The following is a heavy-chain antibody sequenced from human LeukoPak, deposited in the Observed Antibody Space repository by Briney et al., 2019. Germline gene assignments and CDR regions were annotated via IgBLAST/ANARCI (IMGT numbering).Heavy chain of an antibody. D-gene: IGHD3-16*01. J-gene: IGHJ5*02. CDR3: ARFMTTDNWFDP. Sequence: ASETLPLTCAVYGGSFSGYYWSRIRQPPGKGLEWIGEINHSGSTNYNPSLKSRVTISVDTSKNQFSLKLSSVTAADTAVYYCARFMTTDNWFDPWGQGTLVTVSS. CDR1: GGSFSGYY. CDR2: INHSGST. V-gene: IGHV4-34*01.